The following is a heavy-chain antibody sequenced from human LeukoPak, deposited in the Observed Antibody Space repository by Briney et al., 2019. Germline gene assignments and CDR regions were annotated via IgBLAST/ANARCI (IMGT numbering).Heavy chain of an antibody. CDR2: IYYSGST. D-gene: IGHD3-9*01. J-gene: IGHJ4*02. CDR3: ARDLYDILTGSDPGVY. V-gene: IGHV4-39*07. Sequence: SETLSLTCTVSGGSISGSSYYWGWIRQPPGKGLEWIGSIYYSGSTYYNPSLKSRVTISVDTSKNQFSLKLSSVTAADTAVYYCARDLYDILTGSDPGVYWGQGTLVTVSS. CDR1: GGSISGSSYY.